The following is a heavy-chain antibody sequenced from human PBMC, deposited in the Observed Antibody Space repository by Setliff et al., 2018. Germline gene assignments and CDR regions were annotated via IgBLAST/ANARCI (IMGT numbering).Heavy chain of an antibody. D-gene: IGHD3-16*01. V-gene: IGHV1-18*01. CDR2: ISPYSGET. CDR1: GFSFTTFG. CDR3: TRSRAPRVVLAADFDF. Sequence: ASVKVSCKTSGFSFTTFGFSWVRQAPGQGLEWMGWISPYSGETNYAQKFQDRLSVTADTSSKTTYMELRSLTSDDTAVYFCTRSRAPRVVLAADFDFWGQGTRVTVS. J-gene: IGHJ4*02.